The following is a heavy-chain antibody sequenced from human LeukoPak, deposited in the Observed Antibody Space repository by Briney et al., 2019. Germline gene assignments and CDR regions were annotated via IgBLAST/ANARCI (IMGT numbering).Heavy chain of an antibody. CDR2: TYYRSKWYY. V-gene: IGHV6-1*01. CDR3: ARDPSDDQGLDY. J-gene: IGHJ4*02. D-gene: IGHD3-16*01. CDR1: GDSVPSNTAA. Sequence: SQTLSLTCAISGDSVPSNTAAWYWIRQSPSRGLERLGRTYYRSKWYYEYAVSVRSRITINADTSKNQFSLQLNSVTPEDTAVYYCARDPSDDQGLDYCGQGTLVTVSS.